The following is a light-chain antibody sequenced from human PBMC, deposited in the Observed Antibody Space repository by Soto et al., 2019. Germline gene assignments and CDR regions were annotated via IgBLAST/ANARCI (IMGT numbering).Light chain of an antibody. Sequence: QSALTQPASVSGSPGQSITISCTGTSSDLAIYNYVSWYQQQPGKAPKLMIYQVTNRPSGVSNRFSGSRSGNTASLTISGLQAEEEDAYSCRQHTASRTSVLGTXTKVT. J-gene: IGLJ1*01. CDR2: QVT. CDR3: RQHTASRTSV. V-gene: IGLV2-14*01. CDR1: SSDLAIYNY.